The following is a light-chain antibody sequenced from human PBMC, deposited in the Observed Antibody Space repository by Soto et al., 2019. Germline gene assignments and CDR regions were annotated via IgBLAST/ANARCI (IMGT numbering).Light chain of an antibody. CDR1: SSGVGGYNF. Sequence: QSVLTQPASVSGSPGQSITISCTGTSSGVGGYNFVSWYQQHPGKAPKLMIYDVSNRPSGVSNRFSGSKSGNTASLTISGLQAEDEADYYCSSYTSSSTPDVFGTGTQLTVL. CDR3: SSYTSSSTPDV. CDR2: DVS. V-gene: IGLV2-14*01. J-gene: IGLJ7*01.